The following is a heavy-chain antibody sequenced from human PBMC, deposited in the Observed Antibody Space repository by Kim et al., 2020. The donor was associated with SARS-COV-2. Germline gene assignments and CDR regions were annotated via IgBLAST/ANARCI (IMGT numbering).Heavy chain of an antibody. CDR1: GFTFSSYA. CDR3: ARGSSSWYFSYFQH. V-gene: IGHV3-30*04. D-gene: IGHD6-13*01. CDR2: ISYDGSNK. Sequence: GGSLRLSCAASGFTFSSYAMHWVRQAPGKGLEWVAVISYDGSNKYYADSVKGRFTISRDNSKNTLYLQMNSLRAEDTAVYYCARGSSSWYFSYFQHWGQGTLVTVSS. J-gene: IGHJ1*01.